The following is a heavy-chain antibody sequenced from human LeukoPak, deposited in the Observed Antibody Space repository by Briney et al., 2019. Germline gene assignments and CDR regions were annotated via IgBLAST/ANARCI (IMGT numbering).Heavy chain of an antibody. V-gene: IGHV4-34*01. CDR2: IHHDGRT. D-gene: IGHD4-17*01. Sequence: SETLSLTCAVSGGSLGGYYWSWIRQSPGKGLEWMGDIHHDGRTKYKSSFKSRITIFLVSSKNEVSLRLSPVTPADTALYFCARDVVPRDYGDTLNAYDLWGQGTMVTVS. CDR3: ARDVVPRDYGDTLNAYDL. J-gene: IGHJ3*01. CDR1: GGSLGGYY.